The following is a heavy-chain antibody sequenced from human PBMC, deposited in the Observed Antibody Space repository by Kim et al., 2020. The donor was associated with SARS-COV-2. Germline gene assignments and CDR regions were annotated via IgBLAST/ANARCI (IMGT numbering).Heavy chain of an antibody. CDR3: ASLRRGAVAGIIGTSNNWFDP. CDR1: GGSISSSSYY. V-gene: IGHV4-39*01. Sequence: SETLSLTCTVSGGSISSSSYYWGWIRQPPGKGLEWIGSIYYSWSTYYNPSLKSRVTISVNTSKNQFSLKLRSVTAADTAVYYCASLRRGAVAGIIGTSNNWFDPWGQGTLVTVSS. D-gene: IGHD6-19*01. CDR2: IYYSWST. J-gene: IGHJ5*02.